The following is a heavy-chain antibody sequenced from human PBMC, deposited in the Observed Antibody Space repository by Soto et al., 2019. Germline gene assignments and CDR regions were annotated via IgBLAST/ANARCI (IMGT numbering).Heavy chain of an antibody. CDR1: GFTFRSYA. D-gene: IGHD2-21*01. J-gene: IGHJ1*01. Sequence: QVQLVESGGGVVQPGRSLRLSCAASGFTFRSYAMQWVRQAPGKGLEWVALINCDGSTKDYAESVKGRFTISRDNSRDTLDLQMTILTDEDTAIYYCARESLGYIVQYLGQGTLVSVSS. V-gene: IGHV3-30-3*01. CDR3: ARESLGYIVQY. CDR2: INCDGSTK.